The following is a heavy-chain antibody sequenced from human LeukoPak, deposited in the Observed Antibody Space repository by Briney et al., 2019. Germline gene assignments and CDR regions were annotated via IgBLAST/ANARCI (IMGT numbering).Heavy chain of an antibody. CDR1: GGSISSSSYY. J-gene: IGHJ4*02. CDR2: IYYSGST. V-gene: IGHV4-39*01. Sequence: SETLSLTCTVSGGSISSSSYYWGWIRQPPGKGLEWIGSIYYSGSTYYSPSLKSRVTISVDTSKNQFSLKLSSVTAADTAVYYCARNEVVTATLDYWGQGTLVTVSS. CDR3: ARNEVVTATLDY. D-gene: IGHD2-21*02.